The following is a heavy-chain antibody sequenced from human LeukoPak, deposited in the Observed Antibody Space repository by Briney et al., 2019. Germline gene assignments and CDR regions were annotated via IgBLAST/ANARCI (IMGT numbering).Heavy chain of an antibody. CDR2: IYTSGST. V-gene: IGHV4-4*07. D-gene: IGHD5-12*01. J-gene: IGHJ4*02. CDR1: GGSISSYY. CDR3: ARGRASGYDISGYFDY. Sequence: PSETLSLTCTVSGGSISSYYWSWIRQPAGKGLEWIGRIYTSGSTNYNPSLKSRVTMSVDTSKNQFSLKLSSVTAADTAVYYCARGRASGYDISGYFDYWGQGTLVAVSS.